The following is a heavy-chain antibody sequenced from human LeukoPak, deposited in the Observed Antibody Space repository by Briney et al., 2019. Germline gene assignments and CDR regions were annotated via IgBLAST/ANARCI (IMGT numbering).Heavy chain of an antibody. Sequence: PGGSLRLSCAASGFTFSSYAMSWVRQAPGKGLEWVSAISGSGGSTYYADSVKGRFTISRDNSKNTLYLQMNSLRAEDTAVYYCARGVSGSSVFGPDYWGQGTLVAVSS. CDR1: GFTFSSYA. D-gene: IGHD6-6*01. J-gene: IGHJ4*02. V-gene: IGHV3-23*01. CDR2: ISGSGGST. CDR3: ARGVSGSSVFGPDY.